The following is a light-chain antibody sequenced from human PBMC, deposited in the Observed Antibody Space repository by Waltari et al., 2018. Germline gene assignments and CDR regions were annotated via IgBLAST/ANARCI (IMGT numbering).Light chain of an antibody. Sequence: DIQMTQSQSSLSASVGDTVTITCRASQTINSWLDWYQQKPGKAPKLLIYKASTLESGVPSRFSGSGSGTDFTLTISSLQPEDFATYYCLQYNRSPYTFGQGTKVDIK. V-gene: IGKV1-5*03. CDR1: QTINSW. CDR2: KAS. CDR3: LQYNRSPYT. J-gene: IGKJ2*01.